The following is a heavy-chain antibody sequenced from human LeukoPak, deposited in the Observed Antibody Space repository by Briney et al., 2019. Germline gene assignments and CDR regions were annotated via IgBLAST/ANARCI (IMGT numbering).Heavy chain of an antibody. Sequence: PGGSLRLSCTVSGFTFSSYAISWVRQAPGKGLEWVSGISGSGGTTYYADSVKGRFTISIEESKNTVYLQMISLRGEDTAVYFCARWGGSRWHDFDYWGQGTLVTVSS. CDR2: ISGSGGTT. D-gene: IGHD6-13*01. J-gene: IGHJ4*02. CDR1: GFTFSSYA. V-gene: IGHV3-23*01. CDR3: ARWGGSRWHDFDY.